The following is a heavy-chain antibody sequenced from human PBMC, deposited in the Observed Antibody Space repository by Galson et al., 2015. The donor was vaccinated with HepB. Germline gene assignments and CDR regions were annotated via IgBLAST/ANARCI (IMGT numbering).Heavy chain of an antibody. CDR3: ARDSGGEYYDFWSGYPPLDY. D-gene: IGHD3-3*01. V-gene: IGHV1-69*04. CDR2: IIPILGIA. J-gene: IGHJ4*02. Sequence: SVKVSCKASGGTFSSYAISWVRQAPGQGLEWMGRIIPILGIANYAQKFQGRVTITADKSTSTAYMELSSLRSEDTAVYYCARDSGGEYYDFWSGYPPLDYWGQGTLVTVSP. CDR1: GGTFSSYA.